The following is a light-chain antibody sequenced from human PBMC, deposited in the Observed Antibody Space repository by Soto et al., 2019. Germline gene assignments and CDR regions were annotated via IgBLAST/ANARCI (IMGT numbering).Light chain of an antibody. V-gene: IGKV1-12*01. CDR2: SAS. J-gene: IGKJ4*01. Sequence: DIQMTQSPSSVSASVGDRVTITCRASQGFSTWLAWYRRKPGRAPELLIYSASSLHSGVPSRFSGSGSGTDFTLTISILQPEDFATYYCQLANSFPRTFGGGTEVEIK. CDR3: QLANSFPRT. CDR1: QGFSTW.